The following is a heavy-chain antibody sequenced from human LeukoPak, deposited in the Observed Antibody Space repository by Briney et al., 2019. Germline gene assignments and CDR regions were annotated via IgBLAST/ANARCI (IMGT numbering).Heavy chain of an antibody. CDR2: INPNSGGT. J-gene: IGHJ6*02. Sequence: ASVKVSCKASGYTFTGYYMHWVRQAPGQGLEWMGWINPNSGGTNYAQKFQGRVTMTRDTSISTAYMELSRLRSDDTAVYYCVKDQRLEQPTRYNFFGMDVWGQGTTVTVSS. CDR1: GYTFTGYY. D-gene: IGHD1-1*01. CDR3: VKDQRLEQPTRYNFFGMDV. V-gene: IGHV1-2*02.